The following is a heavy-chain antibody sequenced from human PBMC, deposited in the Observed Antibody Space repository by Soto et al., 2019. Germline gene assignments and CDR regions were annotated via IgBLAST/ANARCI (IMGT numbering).Heavy chain of an antibody. CDR3: ARQSSGWDYYGMDV. CDR1: GGSISSSSYY. CDR2: IYYSGST. D-gene: IGHD6-19*01. Sequence: ASETLSLTCTVSGGSISSSSYYWGCIRQPPGKGLEWIGSIYYSGSTYYNPSLKSRVTISVDTSKNQFSLKLSSVTAADTAVYYCARQSSGWDYYGMDVWGQGTTVT. V-gene: IGHV4-39*01. J-gene: IGHJ6*02.